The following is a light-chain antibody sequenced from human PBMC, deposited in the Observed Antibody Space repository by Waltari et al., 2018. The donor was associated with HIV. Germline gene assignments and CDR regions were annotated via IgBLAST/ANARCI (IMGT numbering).Light chain of an antibody. CDR1: SSDVGGSKS. Sequence: QSALTPPPSASGSPGQSVTISCTATSSDVGGSKSVSWYQQHPGKAPKLMIYEVNKRPSGVPDRFSGSKSANTASLTVSGLQADDEADYYCNSYAGSNNWVFGGGTKLTVL. CDR2: EVN. CDR3: NSYAGSNNWV. J-gene: IGLJ3*02. V-gene: IGLV2-8*01.